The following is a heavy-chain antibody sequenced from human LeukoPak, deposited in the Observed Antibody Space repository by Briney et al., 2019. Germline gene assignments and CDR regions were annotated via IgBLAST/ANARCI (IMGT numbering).Heavy chain of an antibody. V-gene: IGHV4-4*07. J-gene: IGHJ4*02. CDR3: ARYAVAGSNLYFDY. CDR1: SGSIDTYY. D-gene: IGHD6-19*01. Sequence: SETLSLTCTVSSGSIDTYYWSWIRQPAGKGLEWVGRISSSGSTNYIPSLTSRVTMSVDTYNNQFSLKVTSVTAADTAVYYCARYAVAGSNLYFDYWGQGTLVTVSS. CDR2: ISSSGST.